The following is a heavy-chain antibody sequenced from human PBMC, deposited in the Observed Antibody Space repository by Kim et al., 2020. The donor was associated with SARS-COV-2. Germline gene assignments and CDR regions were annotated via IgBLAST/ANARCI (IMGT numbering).Heavy chain of an antibody. V-gene: IGHV1-3*01. D-gene: IGHD3-10*01. CDR1: GYTFTSYA. Sequence: ASVKVSCKASGYTFTSYAMHWVRQAPGQRLEWMGWINAGNGNTKYSQKFQGRVTITRDTSASTAYMELSSLRSEDTAVYYCARVLGSGSGIRSGGLFDPWGQGTLVTVSS. J-gene: IGHJ5*02. CDR2: INAGNGNT. CDR3: ARVLGSGSGIRSGGLFDP.